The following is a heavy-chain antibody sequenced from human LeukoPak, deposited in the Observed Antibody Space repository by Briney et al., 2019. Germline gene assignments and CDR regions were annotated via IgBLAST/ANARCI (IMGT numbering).Heavy chain of an antibody. CDR2: ISGTGGST. Sequence: GGSLRLSCTASGFTFGDDAMSWFRQAPGKGLEWVSAISGTGGSTHYADSVKGRFTISRDNSKNTLYLQMNSLRADDTAVYYCAKDLQPLANWGQGTLVTVSS. CDR3: AKDLQPLAN. V-gene: IGHV3-23*01. CDR1: GFTFGDDA. D-gene: IGHD1-1*01. J-gene: IGHJ4*02.